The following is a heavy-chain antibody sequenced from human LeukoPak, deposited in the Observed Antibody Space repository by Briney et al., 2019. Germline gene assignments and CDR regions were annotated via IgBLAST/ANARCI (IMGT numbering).Heavy chain of an antibody. J-gene: IGHJ4*02. D-gene: IGHD2-15*01. CDR2: SSSYT. CDR3: ARRQGYCSGGSCFSLDY. Sequence: SSSYTYYADSVKGRFTTSRDNAKNSLYLQMNSLRAEDTAVYYCARRQGYCSGGSCFSLDYWGQGTLVTVSS. V-gene: IGHV3-21*01.